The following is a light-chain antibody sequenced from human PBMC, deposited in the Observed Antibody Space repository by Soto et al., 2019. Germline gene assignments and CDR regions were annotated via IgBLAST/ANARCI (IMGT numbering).Light chain of an antibody. V-gene: IGKV1-5*01. J-gene: IGKJ1*01. CDR3: QQYETYSPAT. CDR1: RSIINW. CDR2: DAS. Sequence: DIQLTQSPSTLSASVGDRVTITCRASRSIINWLAWHQQKPGTAPKRLIHDASTLESGVPSRFSGSGSGTEFTLTISSLQPDDFATYYCQQYETYSPATFGQGTKVDIK.